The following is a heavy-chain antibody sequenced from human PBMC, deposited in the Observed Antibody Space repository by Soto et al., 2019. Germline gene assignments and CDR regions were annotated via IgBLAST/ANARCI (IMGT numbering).Heavy chain of an antibody. Sequence: GGSLRLSCAASGFTFSSYAMSWVRQAPGKGLEWVSAISGSGGSTYYADSVKGRFTISRDNSKNTLYLQMNSLRAEDTAVYYCANDLGRTSFYYYYGMDVWGQATTVTVSS. CDR3: ANDLGRTSFYYYYGMDV. CDR1: GFTFSSYA. J-gene: IGHJ6*02. V-gene: IGHV3-23*01. CDR2: ISGSGGST. D-gene: IGHD2-2*01.